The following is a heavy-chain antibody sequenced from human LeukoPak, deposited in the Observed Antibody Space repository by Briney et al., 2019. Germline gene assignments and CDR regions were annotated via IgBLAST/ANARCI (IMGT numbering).Heavy chain of an antibody. D-gene: IGHD3-22*01. CDR3: ARGHWPKYYYDSILRGLGAFDI. CDR1: GYTFTSYD. V-gene: IGHV1-8*01. J-gene: IGHJ3*02. CDR2: MNPNSGNT. Sequence: GALVKVSCKASGYTFTSYDINWVRQATGQGLEWMGWMNPNSGNTGYAQKFQGRVTMTRNTSISTAYMELSSLRSEDTAVYYCARGHWPKYYYDSILRGLGAFDIWGQGTMVTVSS.